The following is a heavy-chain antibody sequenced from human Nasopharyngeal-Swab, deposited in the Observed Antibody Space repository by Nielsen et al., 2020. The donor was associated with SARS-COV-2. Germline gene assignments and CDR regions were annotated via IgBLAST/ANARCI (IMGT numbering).Heavy chain of an antibody. Sequence: SETLSLACAVYGGSISEYHWSWIRQPPGRGLEWVGEMKPTGRTNYNPSLKSRVTISVDTSKNQFFLELISVTAADTAVYYCAGHPADFDYWGPGILVTVSS. V-gene: IGHV4-34*01. CDR2: MKPTGRT. D-gene: IGHD6-13*01. CDR3: AGHPADFDY. CDR1: GGSISEYH. J-gene: IGHJ4*02.